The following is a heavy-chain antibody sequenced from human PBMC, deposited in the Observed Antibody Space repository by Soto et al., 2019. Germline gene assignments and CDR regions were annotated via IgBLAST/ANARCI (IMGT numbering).Heavy chain of an antibody. V-gene: IGHV1-18*01. CDR3: ARPKGYSSSWYTDYYYYYMDV. Sequence: ASVKVSCKASGYTFTSYGISWVRQAPGQGLEWMGWISAYNGNTNYAQKLQGRVTMTTDTSTSTAYMELRSLRSDDTAAYYCARPKGYSSSWYTDYYYYYMDVWGKGTTVTAP. J-gene: IGHJ6*03. CDR1: GYTFTSYG. D-gene: IGHD6-13*01. CDR2: ISAYNGNT.